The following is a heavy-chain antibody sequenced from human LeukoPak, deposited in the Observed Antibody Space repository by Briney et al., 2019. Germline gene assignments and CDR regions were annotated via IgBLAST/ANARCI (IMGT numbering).Heavy chain of an antibody. CDR3: ARVDTSDY. V-gene: IGHV1-2*02. CDR1: GYTFTVYY. CDR2: INPNSGGT. Sequence: ASVKVSCKASGYTFTVYYMHWVRQAPGQGLEWMGWINPNSGGTNYSQKFQGRGTVTRDTSISTAYMELRRLRSDNTAVYYCARVDTSDYWGQGTLVTVSS. D-gene: IGHD5-18*01. J-gene: IGHJ4*02.